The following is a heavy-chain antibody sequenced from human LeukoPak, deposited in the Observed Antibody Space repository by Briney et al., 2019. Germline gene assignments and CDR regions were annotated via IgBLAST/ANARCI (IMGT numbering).Heavy chain of an antibody. CDR2: IIPIFGTA. Sequence: ASVKVSCKASGGTFSSYAISWVRQAPGQGLEWMGGIIPIFGTANYAQKFQGRVTITADESTSTAYMELSSLRSEDTAVYYCARDLDSSGYPYYDYWGQGTLVTVSS. V-gene: IGHV1-69*13. CDR1: GGTFSSYA. J-gene: IGHJ4*02. D-gene: IGHD3-22*01. CDR3: ARDLDSSGYPYYDY.